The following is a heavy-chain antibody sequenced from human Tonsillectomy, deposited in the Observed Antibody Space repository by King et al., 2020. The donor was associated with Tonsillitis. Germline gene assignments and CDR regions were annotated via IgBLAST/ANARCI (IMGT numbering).Heavy chain of an antibody. CDR1: GFTFSNAW. J-gene: IGHJ4*02. CDR2: IKSKTDGGTT. V-gene: IGHV3-15*01. D-gene: IGHD3-22*01. CDR3: TKAHYYDSSGYYYLPFDN. Sequence: VQLVESGGGLVKPGGSLRLSCAASGFTFSNAWMSWVRQAPGKGLEWVGRIKSKTDGGTTDYAAPVKGRFTISRDDSKNTLYLQMNSLKTEDTAVYYCTKAHYYDSSGYYYLPFDNWGQGTLVTVSS.